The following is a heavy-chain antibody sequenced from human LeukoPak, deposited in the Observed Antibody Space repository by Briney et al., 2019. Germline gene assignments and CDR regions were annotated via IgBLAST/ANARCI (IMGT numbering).Heavy chain of an antibody. CDR1: GGTFSSYA. J-gene: IGHJ6*03. V-gene: IGHV1-69*13. CDR2: IIPIFGTA. Sequence: GASVKVSCKASGGTFSSYAISWVRQAPGQGLEWMGGIIPIFGTANYAQKFQGRVTITADESTSTAYMELSSLRSEDTAVYYCARGPPYCSSTSCPLVYYYMDVWGKGTTVTVSS. CDR3: ARGPPYCSSTSCPLVYYYMDV. D-gene: IGHD2-2*01.